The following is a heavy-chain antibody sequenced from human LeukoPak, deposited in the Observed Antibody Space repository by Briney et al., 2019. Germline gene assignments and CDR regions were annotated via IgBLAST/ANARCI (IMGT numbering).Heavy chain of an antibody. Sequence: SETLSLTCTVSGGSISSSSYYWGWIRQPPGKGLEWVGSIYYSGSTYYNPSLKSRVTISVDTSKNQFSLRLTSVTAADTAVYYCARRALGYSYEHFDYWGQGTLVTVSS. V-gene: IGHV4-39*01. CDR2: IYYSGST. CDR1: GGSISSSSYY. J-gene: IGHJ4*02. CDR3: ARRALGYSYEHFDY. D-gene: IGHD5-18*01.